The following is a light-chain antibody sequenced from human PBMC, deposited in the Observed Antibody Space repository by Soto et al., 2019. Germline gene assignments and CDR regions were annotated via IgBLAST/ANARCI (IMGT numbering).Light chain of an antibody. CDR3: CSYAGTSYI. CDR1: KNDIGVYDF. V-gene: IGLV2-8*01. CDR2: EVV. J-gene: IGLJ1*01. Sequence: QSALTQPPSASGSPGQSVTISCTGTKNDIGVYDFVSWYQHHPGKAPRLIIYEVVQRPSGVPDRFSGSKSGNTASLTISGLQTEDEADYYCCSYAGTSYIFGTGTKLTVL.